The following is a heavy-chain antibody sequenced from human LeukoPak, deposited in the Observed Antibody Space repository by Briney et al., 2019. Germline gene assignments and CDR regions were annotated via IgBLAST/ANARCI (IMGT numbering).Heavy chain of an antibody. CDR1: GGSISSSNW. Sequence: SETLSLTCAVSGGSISSSNWWSWVRQPPGKGLEWIGEIYHSGSTNYNPSLKSRVTISVDKSKSQFSLKLSSVTAADTAVYYCAGTYYYDSSGYYPWGQGTLVTVSS. V-gene: IGHV4-4*02. CDR2: IYHSGST. J-gene: IGHJ5*02. D-gene: IGHD3-22*01. CDR3: AGTYYYDSSGYYP.